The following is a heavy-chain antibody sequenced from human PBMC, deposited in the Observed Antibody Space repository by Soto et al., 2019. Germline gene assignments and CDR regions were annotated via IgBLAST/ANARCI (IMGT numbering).Heavy chain of an antibody. CDR2: ISGSGDDE. J-gene: IGHJ4*02. V-gene: IGHV3-23*01. CDR1: GFTFSSYA. CDR3: AKNLGEQQLVLGCDY. Sequence: EVQLLESGGGLVQPGGSLRLSCAASGFTFSSYAMSWVRQAPGKGLEWVSSISGSGDDEYYADSVKGRFTISRDNSQNIVFLQMNSLRAEDTAVYYCAKNLGEQQLVLGCDYWGQGTLATVSS. D-gene: IGHD6-13*01.